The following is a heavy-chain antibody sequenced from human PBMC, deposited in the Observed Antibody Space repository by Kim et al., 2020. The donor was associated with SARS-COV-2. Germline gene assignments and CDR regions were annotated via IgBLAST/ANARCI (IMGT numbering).Heavy chain of an antibody. V-gene: IGHV1-69*13. CDR1: GGTFSSYA. J-gene: IGHJ4*02. CDR2: IIPIFGTA. D-gene: IGHD2-21*02. CDR3: ARAYCGGDCYSEGFDY. Sequence: SVKVSCKASGGTFSSYAISWVRQAPGQGLEWMGGIIPIFGTANYAQKFQGRVTITADESTSTAYMELSSLRSEDTAVYYCARAYCGGDCYSEGFDYWGQGTLVTVSS.